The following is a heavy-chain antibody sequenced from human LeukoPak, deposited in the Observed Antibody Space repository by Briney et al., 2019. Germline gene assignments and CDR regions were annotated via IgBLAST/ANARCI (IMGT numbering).Heavy chain of an antibody. Sequence: PGGTLTLSCAASGFTFSSYAMSWVRQPSRKGLEWVSGISASGGITYFADSVKSRFTISRDNSKNALYLQMNSLRAEDTAVYYCAKASSSGWHLFDYWGQGTLVTVSS. CDR3: AKASSSGWHLFDY. CDR1: GFTFSSYA. V-gene: IGHV3-23*01. J-gene: IGHJ4*02. CDR2: ISASGGIT. D-gene: IGHD6-19*01.